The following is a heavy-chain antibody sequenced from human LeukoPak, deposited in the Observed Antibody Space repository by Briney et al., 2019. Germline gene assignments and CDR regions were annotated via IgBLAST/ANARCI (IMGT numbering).Heavy chain of an antibody. Sequence: GGSLRLSCVVSGFTFNRCWMNWVRQAPGKGLKWVANINPDGRDTYYVDSVKGRFTISRDNAQNSMYLQMNSLRVEDTAVYYCTSWGDTTAEYFQRWGQGTLVTVSS. V-gene: IGHV3-7*01. CDR2: INPDGRDT. D-gene: IGHD2-21*02. CDR1: GFTFNRCW. CDR3: TSWGDTTAEYFQR. J-gene: IGHJ1*01.